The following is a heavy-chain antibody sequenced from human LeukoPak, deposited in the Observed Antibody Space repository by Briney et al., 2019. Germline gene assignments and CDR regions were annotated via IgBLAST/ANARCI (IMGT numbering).Heavy chain of an antibody. J-gene: IGHJ4*02. CDR2: VYSGGDT. CDR3: ARVEIPWSFDY. CDR1: GFTVSSNY. Sequence: SGGSLRLSCAASGFTVSSNYMTWIRQAPGERLEWVSIVYSGGDTYYAGSVKGRFTMSRDNSKNMLYLQMNSLRAEDTAVYYCARVEIPWSFDYWGQGTLVTVSS. D-gene: IGHD2-21*01. V-gene: IGHV3-53*01.